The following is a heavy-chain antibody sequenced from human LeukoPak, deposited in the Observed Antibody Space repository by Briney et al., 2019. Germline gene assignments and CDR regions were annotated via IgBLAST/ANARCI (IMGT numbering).Heavy chain of an antibody. CDR3: ARVGVYCGGDCYLDY. D-gene: IGHD2-21*02. Sequence: PSETLSLTCAVSGGSISSSNWWSWVRQPPGKGLEWIGEIYHSGSTNYNPSLKSRVTISVDKSKNQFSLKLSSVTAADTAVYYCARVGVYCGGDCYLDYWGQGTLVTVSS. CDR1: GGSISSSNW. V-gene: IGHV4-4*02. J-gene: IGHJ4*02. CDR2: IYHSGST.